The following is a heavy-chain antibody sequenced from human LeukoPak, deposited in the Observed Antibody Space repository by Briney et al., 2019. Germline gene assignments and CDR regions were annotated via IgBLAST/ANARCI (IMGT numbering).Heavy chain of an antibody. CDR1: GYTFTSNY. D-gene: IGHD1-7*01. V-gene: IGHV1-46*01. J-gene: IGHJ4*02. CDR2: ISPSGGST. CDR3: ARGELELLDY. Sequence: ASVNVSCKAFGYTFTSNYMHWVRQAPGQGPEWMGVISPSGGSTTYAQKFQGRVTMTRDTSISTAYMELSRLRSDDTAVYYCARGELELLDYWGQGTLVTVSS.